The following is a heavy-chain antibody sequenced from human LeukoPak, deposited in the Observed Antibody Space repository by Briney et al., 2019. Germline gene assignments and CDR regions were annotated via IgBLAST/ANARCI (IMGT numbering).Heavy chain of an antibody. Sequence: SETLSLTCTVSGYSISSGYYWGWIRQPPGKGLEWIGYIYYSGSTNYNPSLKSRVTISVDTSKNQFSLKLSSVTAADTAVYYCARDDSSGSDYWGQGTLVTVSS. V-gene: IGHV4-61*01. CDR1: GYSISSGYY. CDR2: IYYSGST. CDR3: ARDDSSGSDY. D-gene: IGHD3-22*01. J-gene: IGHJ4*02.